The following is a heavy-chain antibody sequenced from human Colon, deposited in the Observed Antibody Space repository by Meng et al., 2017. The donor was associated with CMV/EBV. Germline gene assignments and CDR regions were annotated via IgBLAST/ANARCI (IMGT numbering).Heavy chain of an antibody. CDR1: GYNFANYW. D-gene: IGHD1-26*01. J-gene: IGHJ4*02. V-gene: IGHV5-51*01. Sequence: GESLKISCKGSGYNFANYWIGWVRQMPGKGLEWMGMIYPGDSDSRYRPSFEGQITFSADVSISTAYLQWSSLMASDTAIYYCARVYSGNYLLVYYFDYWGQGTLVTVSS. CDR2: IYPGDSDS. CDR3: ARVYSGNYLLVYYFDY.